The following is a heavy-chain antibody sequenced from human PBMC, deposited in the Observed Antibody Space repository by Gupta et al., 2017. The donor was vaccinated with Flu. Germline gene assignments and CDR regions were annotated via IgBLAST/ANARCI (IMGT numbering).Heavy chain of an antibody. CDR1: FTFGDYC. CDR2: IRSKAYGGTT. CDR3: SRDPYYFDY. J-gene: IGHJ4*02. Sequence: FTFGDYCMSWFRQAPGKGLEWVGFIRSKAYGGTTEYAASVKGRFTISRDDSKSIAYLQMNSLKTEDTAVYYCSRDPYYFDYWGQGTLVTVSS. V-gene: IGHV3-49*03.